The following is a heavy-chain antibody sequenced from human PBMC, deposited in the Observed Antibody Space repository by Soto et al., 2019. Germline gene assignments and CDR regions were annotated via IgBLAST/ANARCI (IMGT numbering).Heavy chain of an antibody. CDR1: LYTFTVYH. CDR3: ARALPGGYDYGMDG. CDR2: INPNSGGT. Sequence: ASVTVSCTYSLYTFTVYHIHCVRPDPGQGLEWMGWINPNSGGTNYAQKFQGRVTMTRDTSISTAYMELSRLRSDDTAVYYCARALPGGYDYGMDGWGQGTTVTVS. J-gene: IGHJ6*02. V-gene: IGHV1-2*02. D-gene: IGHD6-13*01.